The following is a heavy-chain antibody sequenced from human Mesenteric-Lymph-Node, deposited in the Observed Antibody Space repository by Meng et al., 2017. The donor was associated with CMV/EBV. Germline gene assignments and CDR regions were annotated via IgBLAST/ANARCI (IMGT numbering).Heavy chain of an antibody. CDR3: ARDRPVTRSLYYYYGMDV. CDR2: ISSSGSTI. Sequence: GESLKISCAASGFTFSRYEMNWVRQAPGKGLEWVSYISSSGSTIYYADSLKGRFTISRYNAKNSLYLQMNSLRAEDTAVYYCARDRPVTRSLYYYYGMDVWGQGTTVTVSS. J-gene: IGHJ6*02. D-gene: IGHD4-17*01. V-gene: IGHV3-48*03. CDR1: GFTFSRYE.